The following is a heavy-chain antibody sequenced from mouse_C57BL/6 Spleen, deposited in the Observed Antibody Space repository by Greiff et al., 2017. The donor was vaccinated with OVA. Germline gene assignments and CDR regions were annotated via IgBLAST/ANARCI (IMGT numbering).Heavy chain of an antibody. Sequence: EVKLVESGGGLVQPGGSLSLSCAASGFTFTDYYMSWVRQPPGKALEWLGFIRNKANGYTTEYSASVKGRFTISRDNSQSILYLQMNTLRAEDSATYYCARTDYDEDYYAMDYWGQGTSVTVSS. D-gene: IGHD2-4*01. J-gene: IGHJ4*01. CDR1: GFTFTDYY. CDR2: IRNKANGYTT. CDR3: ARTDYDEDYYAMDY. V-gene: IGHV7-3*01.